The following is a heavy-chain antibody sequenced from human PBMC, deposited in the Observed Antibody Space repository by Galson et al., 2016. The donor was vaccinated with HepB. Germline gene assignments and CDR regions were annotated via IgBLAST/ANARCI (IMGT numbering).Heavy chain of an antibody. D-gene: IGHD1-26*01. Sequence: SETLSLTCTVSGASITNEYWSWIRQPSGKGLEWIGYIHSSGSTNYNPSLKSRVTISVDTSKNQFSLKLISVTAADTAVYYCARHVLSGYFFGMDVWGQGTSVSISS. CDR3: ARHVLSGYFFGMDV. CDR2: IHSSGST. V-gene: IGHV4-59*08. CDR1: GASITNEY. J-gene: IGHJ6*02.